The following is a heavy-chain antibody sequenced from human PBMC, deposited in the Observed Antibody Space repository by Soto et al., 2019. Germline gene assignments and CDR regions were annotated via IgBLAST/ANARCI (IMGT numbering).Heavy chain of an antibody. D-gene: IGHD3-10*01. CDR3: ANLVVFGEPVPY. V-gene: IGHV3-30*18. Sequence: QVQLVESGGGVVQPGRSLRLSCAASGFTFSSYGMHWVRQAPGKGLEWVAVISYDGSNKYYADSVKGRFTISRDNYQNTLYLQLNSLRAEDTAVYYCANLVVFGEPVPYWGQGTLVTVSS. CDR2: ISYDGSNK. CDR1: GFTFSSYG. J-gene: IGHJ4*02.